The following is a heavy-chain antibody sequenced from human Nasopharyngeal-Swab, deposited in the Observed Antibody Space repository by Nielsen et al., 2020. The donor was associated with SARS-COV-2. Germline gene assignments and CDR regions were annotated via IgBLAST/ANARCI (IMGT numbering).Heavy chain of an antibody. Sequence: GESLKISCAASGFTFSSYWMHWVRQAPGKGLVWVARINNDGSSTTYADSVNGRFTISRDNAKNTLYLQMNSLRAEDTALYYCAKDISGAVAGRGYFDYWGQGTLVTVSS. CDR1: GFTFSSYW. J-gene: IGHJ4*02. CDR3: AKDISGAVAGRGYFDY. D-gene: IGHD6-19*01. V-gene: IGHV3-74*01. CDR2: INNDGSST.